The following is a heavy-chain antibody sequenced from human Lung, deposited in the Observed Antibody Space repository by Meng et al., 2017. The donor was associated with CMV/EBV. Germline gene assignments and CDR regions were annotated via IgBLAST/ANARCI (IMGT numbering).Heavy chain of an antibody. CDR1: GYSFSGFY. CDR3: AKSSDNGWSS. J-gene: IGHJ4*01. V-gene: IGHV1-2*06. CDR2: VNPISDDT. Sequence: VQLVQSGAEVKRPGASVKISCQASGYSFSGFYLNWARQAPGHGLEWLGRVNPISDDTHLAQKFEGRITVTRGATINTAFMELTRLRPDDTAVYYCAKSSDNGWSSWGPGTLVHRLL. D-gene: IGHD6-19*01.